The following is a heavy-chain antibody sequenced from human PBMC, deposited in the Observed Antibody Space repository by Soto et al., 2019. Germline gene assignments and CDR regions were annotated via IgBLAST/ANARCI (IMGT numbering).Heavy chain of an antibody. J-gene: IGHJ4*02. Sequence: GGSLRLSCAASGFTFSSYSMNWVRQAPGKGLEWVSYISSSSSTIYYADSVKGRFTISRDTSKNTLYLQMDSLSAEDTAVYYCAKDWINTWSFDYWGQGALVTVS. D-gene: IGHD2-2*03. V-gene: IGHV3-48*01. CDR3: AKDWINTWSFDY. CDR2: ISSSSSTI. CDR1: GFTFSSYS.